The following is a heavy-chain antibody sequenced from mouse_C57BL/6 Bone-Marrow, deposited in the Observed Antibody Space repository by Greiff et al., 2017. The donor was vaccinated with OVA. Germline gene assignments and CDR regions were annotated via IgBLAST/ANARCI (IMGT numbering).Heavy chain of an antibody. CDR2: IYPGSGNT. CDR1: GYTFTDYY. D-gene: IGHD4-1*01. CDR3: AREGTGKGYFDY. J-gene: IGHJ2*01. Sequence: QVQLQQSGAELVRPGASVKLSCKASGYTFTDYYINWVKQRPGQGLEWIARIYPGSGNTYYNEKFKGKATLTAEKSSSTAYMQLSSLTSEDSAVYFCAREGTGKGYFDYWGQGTTLTVSS. V-gene: IGHV1-76*01.